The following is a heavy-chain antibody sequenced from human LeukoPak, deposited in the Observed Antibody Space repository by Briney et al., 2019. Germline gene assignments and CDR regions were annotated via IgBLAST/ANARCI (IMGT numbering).Heavy chain of an antibody. CDR3: AKGGDIVVVPAAVPLYYYYGMDV. CDR1: GFTFSSYA. V-gene: IGHV3-23*01. CDR2: ISGSGGST. J-gene: IGHJ6*02. Sequence: GGSLRLSCAASGFTFSSYAMSWVRQAPGKGLEWVSAISGSGGSTYYADSVKGRLTISRDNSKNTLYLQMNSLRAEDTAVYYCAKGGDIVVVPAAVPLYYYYGMDVWGQGTTVTVSS. D-gene: IGHD2-2*01.